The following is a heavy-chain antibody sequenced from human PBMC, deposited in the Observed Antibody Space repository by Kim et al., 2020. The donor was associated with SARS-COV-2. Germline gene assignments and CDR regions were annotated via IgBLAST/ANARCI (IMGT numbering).Heavy chain of an antibody. CDR3: ARVFYNSGRTNAFDI. D-gene: IGHD3-10*01. J-gene: IGHJ3*02. V-gene: IGHV3-74*01. Sequence: ADSGKGRFTISRDDAKNTLFLQMNSLRAEDTAVYYCARVFYNSGRTNAFDIWGQGTMVTVSS.